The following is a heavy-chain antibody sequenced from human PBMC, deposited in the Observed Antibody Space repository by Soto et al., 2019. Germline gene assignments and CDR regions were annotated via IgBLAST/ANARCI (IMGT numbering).Heavy chain of an antibody. J-gene: IGHJ4*02. CDR1: GYTFTGYA. Sequence: ASVEVACKASGYTFTGYAIHWVRKAPGQSLEGMGWVHTGTGNTNYSQADQARVTITLDTYATTPALDLRSLRSDHTPVYYCATDAQSHPRGVDAPQDDYFNYCRQRHLVTVSS. D-gene: IGHD2-8*01. CDR2: VHTGTGNT. V-gene: IGHV1-3*04. CDR3: ATDAQSHPRGVDAPQDDYFNY.